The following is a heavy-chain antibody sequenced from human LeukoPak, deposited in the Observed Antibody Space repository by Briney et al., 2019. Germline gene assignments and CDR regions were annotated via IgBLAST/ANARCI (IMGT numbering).Heavy chain of an antibody. CDR3: ARARSHVDIVATISRPFGAYFDY. CDR1: GGSFSGYY. D-gene: IGHD5-12*01. Sequence: SETLSLTCAVYGGSFSGYYWSWIRQPPGKGLEWIGEINHSGSTNYNPSLKSRATISVDTSKNQFSLKLSSVTAADTAVYYCARARSHVDIVATISRPFGAYFDYWGQGTLVTVSS. V-gene: IGHV4-34*01. J-gene: IGHJ4*02. CDR2: INHSGST.